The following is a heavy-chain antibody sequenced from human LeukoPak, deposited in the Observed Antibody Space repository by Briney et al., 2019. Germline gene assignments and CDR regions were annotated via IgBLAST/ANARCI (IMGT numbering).Heavy chain of an antibody. CDR1: GYTFTNFA. J-gene: IGHJ4*02. Sequence: GASVKVSCKASGYTFTNFAMNWVRQAPGQGLECVGWINTNTRNPAYAQGFTGRLVFSLDTSGSTTFLQISSLNADHTAVYYFTSGRNYYHNSHYRIGGFDYWGKGTLVTVSS. CDR3: TSGRNYYHNSHYRIGGFDY. V-gene: IGHV7-4-1*02. D-gene: IGHD3-22*01. CDR2: INTNTRNP.